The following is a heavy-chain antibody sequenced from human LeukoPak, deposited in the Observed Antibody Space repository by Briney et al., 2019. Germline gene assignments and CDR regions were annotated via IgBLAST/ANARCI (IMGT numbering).Heavy chain of an antibody. CDR2: IYYTGST. V-gene: IGHV4-59*01. CDR3: ARDRPGGSSLDY. CDR1: GGSISRDY. Sequence: SETLSLACTVSGGSISRDYWSWIRQPPGKGLEWIGYIYYTGSTNYNPSLKSRVTISVDTSKNQFSLKLSSVTAADTAVYYCARDRPGGSSLDYWGQGTLVTVSS. D-gene: IGHD6-13*01. J-gene: IGHJ4*02.